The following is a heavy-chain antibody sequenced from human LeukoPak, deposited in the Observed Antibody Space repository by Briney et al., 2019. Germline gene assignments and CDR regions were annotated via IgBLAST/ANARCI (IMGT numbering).Heavy chain of an antibody. CDR3: AREGDWAGTAY. Sequence: SQTLSLTFAISGDSVSSNSACWTWIRQSPSSGLEWLGRTCYRSGWGSDYAPSLKSRISISADTSKNQFSLQLSSVTPEDTAVYYCAREGDWAGTAYWGQGTLVAVSA. D-gene: IGHD3/OR15-3a*01. J-gene: IGHJ4*02. CDR1: GDSVSSNSAC. V-gene: IGHV6-1*01. CDR2: TCYRSGWGS.